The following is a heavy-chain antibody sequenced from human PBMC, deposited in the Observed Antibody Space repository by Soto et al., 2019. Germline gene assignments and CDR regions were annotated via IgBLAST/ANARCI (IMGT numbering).Heavy chain of an antibody. CDR1: VGSSSSTTYY. D-gene: IGHD3-22*01. Sequence: SETLSLTCAVSVGSSSSTTYYWSWIRQPPGKGLEWVATIYYSGATYYNPSLKSRLTISIDTSKNQFSLRLSSVTAADTAMYYCARYYDTSNRPYFHHWGQGTRVTVSS. CDR2: IYYSGAT. J-gene: IGHJ1*01. V-gene: IGHV4-39*01. CDR3: ARYYDTSNRPYFHH.